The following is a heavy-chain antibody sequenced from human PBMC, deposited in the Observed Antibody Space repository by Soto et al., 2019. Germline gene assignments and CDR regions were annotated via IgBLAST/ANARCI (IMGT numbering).Heavy chain of an antibody. Sequence: ASETLSLTCTVSGGSISSYYWSWIRQPPGKGLEWIGYIYYSGSTNYNPSLKSRVTISVDTSKNQFSLKLSSVTAADTAVYYCARDSSGWSHYGMDVWGQGTTVTVSS. CDR3: ARDSSGWSHYGMDV. J-gene: IGHJ6*02. V-gene: IGHV4-59*01. CDR1: GGSISSYY. CDR2: IYYSGST. D-gene: IGHD6-19*01.